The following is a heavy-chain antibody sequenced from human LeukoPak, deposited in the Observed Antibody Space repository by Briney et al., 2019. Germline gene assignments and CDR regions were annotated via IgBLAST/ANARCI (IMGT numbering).Heavy chain of an antibody. D-gene: IGHD2-21*02. CDR1: GFTFSNYG. V-gene: IGHV3-23*01. CDR3: VKARMPHCGTDCLES. Sequence: GGSLRLSCAASGFTFSNYGMSWVRQAPGKGLEWVSVIRGSGGGTYYADSVKGRFTISRDNSKNTVYLQMNSPRAEDTAVYYCVKARMPHCGTDCLESWGQGTLVTVSS. J-gene: IGHJ4*02. CDR2: IRGSGGGT.